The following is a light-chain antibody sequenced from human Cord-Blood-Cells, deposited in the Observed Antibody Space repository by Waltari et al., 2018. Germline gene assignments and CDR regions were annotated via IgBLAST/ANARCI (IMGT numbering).Light chain of an antibody. J-gene: IGKJ2*01. CDR2: LGS. Sequence: MTQSPLNLILTPGEPAPISSRHIHSLLHSNGYNYLDWYLQKPGQSPQLLIYLGSNRASGVPDRFSGSGSGTDFTLKISRVEAEDVGVYYCMQALQTPYTFGQGTKLEIK. V-gene: IGKV2-28*01. CDR1: HSLLHSNGYNY. CDR3: MQALQTPYT.